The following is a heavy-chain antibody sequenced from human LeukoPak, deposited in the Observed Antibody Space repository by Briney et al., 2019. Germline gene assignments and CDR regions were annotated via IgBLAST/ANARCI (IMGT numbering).Heavy chain of an antibody. D-gene: IGHD2-21*01. J-gene: IGHJ4*02. CDR2: IRTTAEGAKYA. V-gene: IGHV3-48*01. Sequence: PGGSLRLSCATSGFSFTDYPMNWVRQAPGKGLEWISNIRTTAEGAKYAYYADSVKGRVTISRDDGKNTLYLQMNSLRAEDTAVYYCAREGLAEGFDYWGQGTLVTVSS. CDR3: AREGLAEGFDY. CDR1: GFSFTDYP.